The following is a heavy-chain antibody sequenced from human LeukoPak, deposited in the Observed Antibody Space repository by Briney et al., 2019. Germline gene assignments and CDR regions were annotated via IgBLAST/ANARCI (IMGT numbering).Heavy chain of an antibody. V-gene: IGHV4-4*08. CDR2: IYTSGST. Sequence: PSETLSLTCTVSGGSISSYYWSWIRQPPGKGLEWIGYIYTSGSTNYNPSLKSRVTISVDTSKNQFSLKLSSVTAADTAVYYCARGPAYYYDSSGYYYFDPWGQGTLVTVSS. J-gene: IGHJ5*02. CDR1: GGSISSYY. CDR3: ARGPAYYYDSSGYYYFDP. D-gene: IGHD3-22*01.